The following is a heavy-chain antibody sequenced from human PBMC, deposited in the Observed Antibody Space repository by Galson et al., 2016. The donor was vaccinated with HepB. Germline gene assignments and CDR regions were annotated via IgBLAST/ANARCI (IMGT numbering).Heavy chain of an antibody. J-gene: IGHJ4*02. CDR3: ARPPLVGAADPVEF. D-gene: IGHD2-15*01. V-gene: IGHV5-51*01. CDR1: GYTFTDYW. CDR2: IFPSDSET. Sequence: QSGAEVKKPGESLKISCKASGYTFTDYWIGWVRQMPGKGLEWIGIIFPSDSETRYSPSIQGQVTISADKSVSTAYLQWSSLKVSDTAMYYCARPPLVGAADPVEFWGQGTLVTVSS.